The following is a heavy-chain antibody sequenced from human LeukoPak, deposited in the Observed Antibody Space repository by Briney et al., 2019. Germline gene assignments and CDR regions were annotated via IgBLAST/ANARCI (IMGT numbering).Heavy chain of an antibody. D-gene: IGHD3-10*01. CDR3: ARGFTNYGSGSYSAGY. V-gene: IGHV7-4-1*02. Sequence: GASVKVSCKASGYTFTSYAMNWVRQAPGQGLEWMGWISTNTGNPTYAQGFTGRFVFSLDTSVSTAYLQISSLKAEDTAVYYCARGFTNYGSGSYSAGYWGQGTLVTVSS. CDR1: GYTFTSYA. CDR2: ISTNTGNP. J-gene: IGHJ4*02.